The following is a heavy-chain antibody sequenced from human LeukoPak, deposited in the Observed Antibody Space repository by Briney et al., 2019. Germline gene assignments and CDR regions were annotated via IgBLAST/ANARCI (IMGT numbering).Heavy chain of an antibody. V-gene: IGHV3-64*01. CDR1: GFTFSSYA. D-gene: IGHD5-18*01. CDR2: ISSNGGST. J-gene: IGHJ4*02. CDR3: ARTPARYSYASVFDY. Sequence: PGGSLRLSCAASGFTFSSYAMHWVRQAPGKGLEYVSAISSNGGSTYYANSVKGRFTISRDNSKNTLYLQMGSLRAEDMAVYYCARTPARYSYASVFDYWGQGTLVTVSS.